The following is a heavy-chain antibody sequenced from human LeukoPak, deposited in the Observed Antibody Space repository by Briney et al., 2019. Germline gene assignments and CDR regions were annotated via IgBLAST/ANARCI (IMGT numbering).Heavy chain of an antibody. Sequence: PSETLSLTCTVSSGSITSGSHYWGWIRQPPGKGLEWIGSIFYSGSTYYNLSLKSRVTMSVDTSKNQFSLKLTSVTAADTAVYYCARVPYITRLYYMDVWGKGTTVTVSS. CDR1: SGSITSGSHY. V-gene: IGHV4-39*07. D-gene: IGHD1-14*01. CDR3: ARVPYITRLYYMDV. CDR2: IFYSGST. J-gene: IGHJ6*03.